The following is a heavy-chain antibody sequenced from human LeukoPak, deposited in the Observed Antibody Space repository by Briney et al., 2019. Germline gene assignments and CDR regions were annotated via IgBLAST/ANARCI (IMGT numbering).Heavy chain of an antibody. J-gene: IGHJ4*02. Sequence: PSETLTLTCSVSGASFNSHYWTWIREPAGKGLDWIGRIYISGSTNYSPSLKSRVTMSVDTSKNQFSLNLISGTAADTAVYYCARALNPLTGTYYFDYWGQGTLVTVSS. CDR3: ARALNPLTGTYYFDY. CDR2: IYISGST. D-gene: IGHD4/OR15-4a*01. CDR1: GASFNSHY. V-gene: IGHV4-4*07.